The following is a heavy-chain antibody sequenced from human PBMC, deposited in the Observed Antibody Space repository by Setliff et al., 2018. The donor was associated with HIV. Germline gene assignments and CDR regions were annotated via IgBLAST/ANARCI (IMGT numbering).Heavy chain of an antibody. CDR3: ARGLRSDNYYFHGMDV. CDR1: GGSFSGYY. V-gene: IGHV4-34*01. CDR2: IHHSGIT. D-gene: IGHD5-12*01. Sequence: SETLSLTCAVYGGSFSGYYWGWIRQPPGKGPEWIGEIHHSGITNYNPSLKSRVTISIDTSKNQFSLKLSSVTATDTAIYFCARGLRSDNYYFHGMDVWGQGTTVTVSS. J-gene: IGHJ6*02.